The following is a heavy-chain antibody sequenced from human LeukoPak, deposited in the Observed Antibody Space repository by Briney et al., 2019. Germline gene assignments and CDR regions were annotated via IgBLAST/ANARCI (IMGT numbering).Heavy chain of an antibody. J-gene: IGHJ5*02. CDR3: ARGYYYGSGTYYKT. V-gene: IGHV4-61*02. Sequence: SETLSLTRTVSGGSISSGSYYWSWIRQPAGKGLEWIGRIYTSGSTNYNPSLNSRVTISVDTSKNQFSLKLNSVTAADTAVYYCARGYYYGSGTYYKTWGQGTLVTVSS. CDR2: IYTSGST. CDR1: GGSISSGSYY. D-gene: IGHD3-10*01.